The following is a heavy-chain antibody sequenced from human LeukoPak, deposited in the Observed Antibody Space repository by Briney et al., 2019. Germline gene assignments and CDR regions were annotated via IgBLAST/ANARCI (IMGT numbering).Heavy chain of an antibody. J-gene: IGHJ4*02. CDR2: ISAYNGNT. Sequence: ASVKVSCKASGYTFTSYAMHWVRQAPGQGLEWMGWISAYNGNTNYAQKLQGRVTMTTDTSTSTAYMELRSLRSDDTAVYYCARDYYDSSGYYLGYWGQGTLVTVSS. D-gene: IGHD3-22*01. V-gene: IGHV1-18*01. CDR3: ARDYYDSSGYYLGY. CDR1: GYTFTSYA.